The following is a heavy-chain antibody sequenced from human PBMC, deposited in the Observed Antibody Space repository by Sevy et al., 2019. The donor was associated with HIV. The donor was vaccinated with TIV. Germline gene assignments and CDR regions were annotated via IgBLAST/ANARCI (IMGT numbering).Heavy chain of an antibody. Sequence: GGSLRLSCAASGFTFTNAWMSWVRQAPGKGLEWVGRIKSKTEAATRDFAAPGKGRFAISRDDSKNTLYLQMDSMKTEDTSVYYCTAGVGASDFDYWGQGILVTVSS. CDR3: TAGVGASDFDY. J-gene: IGHJ4*02. D-gene: IGHD1-26*01. CDR1: GFTFTNAW. CDR2: IKSKTEAATR. V-gene: IGHV3-15*01.